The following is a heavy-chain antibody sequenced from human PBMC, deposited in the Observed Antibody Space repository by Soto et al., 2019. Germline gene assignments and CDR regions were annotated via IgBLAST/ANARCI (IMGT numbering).Heavy chain of an antibody. CDR2: INHSGST. J-gene: IGHJ5*02. Sequence: PSETLSLTCAVYGGSFSGYYLSWIRQPPWKGLECIGEINHSGSTNYNPSLKSRVTISVDTSKNQFSLKLSSVTAADTAVYYCARERITMVRLRNWFDPWGQGTLVTVYS. D-gene: IGHD3-10*01. CDR3: ARERITMVRLRNWFDP. CDR1: GGSFSGYY. V-gene: IGHV4-34*01.